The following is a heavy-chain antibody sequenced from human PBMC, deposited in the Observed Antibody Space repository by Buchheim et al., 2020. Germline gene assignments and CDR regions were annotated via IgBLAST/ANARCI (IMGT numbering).Heavy chain of an antibody. J-gene: IGHJ4*02. Sequence: EVQLVESGGGLVQPGGSLRLSCAASGFSFSSHWMSWVRQAPGKGLEWVAKIKNDGSDKWYVASVKGRFTISKDNAKNSLFLQMNSLRAEDMAVYYCVRDHWFSFDYWGQGTL. CDR3: VRDHWFSFDY. V-gene: IGHV3-7*01. D-gene: IGHD3-9*01. CDR2: IKNDGSDK. CDR1: GFSFSSHW.